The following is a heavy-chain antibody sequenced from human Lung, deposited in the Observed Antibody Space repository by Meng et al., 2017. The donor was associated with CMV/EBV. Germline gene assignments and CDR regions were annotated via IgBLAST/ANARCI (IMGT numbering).Heavy chain of an antibody. Sequence: SXTLSLTCAVYGGSFSGYYWSWIRQPPGKGLEWIGEINHSGSTNYNPSLKSRVTISVDTSKNQFSLKLSSVTAADTAVYYCARSNIVVVVAATLGYYYYGMDVWGQGXTVTVSS. CDR1: GGSFSGYY. V-gene: IGHV4-34*01. J-gene: IGHJ6*02. D-gene: IGHD2-15*01. CDR2: INHSGST. CDR3: ARSNIVVVVAATLGYYYYGMDV.